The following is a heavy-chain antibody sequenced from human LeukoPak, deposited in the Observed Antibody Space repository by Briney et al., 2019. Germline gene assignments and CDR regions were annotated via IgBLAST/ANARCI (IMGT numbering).Heavy chain of an antibody. D-gene: IGHD6-19*01. CDR2: IKKDGSEK. V-gene: IGHV3-7*01. CDR3: VRQAGVY. CDR1: RFTFSDYW. J-gene: IGHJ4*02. Sequence: GGSLRLSCAASRFTFSDYWMTWVRQAPGKGLELVANIKKDGSEKNYVDSVEGRFTISRDNAKNSLYLQMNSLRVEDTGVYYCVRQAGVYWGQGTLVTVSS.